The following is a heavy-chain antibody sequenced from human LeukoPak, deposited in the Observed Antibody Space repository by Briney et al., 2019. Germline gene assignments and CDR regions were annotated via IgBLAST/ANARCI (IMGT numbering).Heavy chain of an antibody. CDR3: ARENHAKFDY. D-gene: IGHD1-14*01. Sequence: GGSLRLSCADSGFTFSMYWMSWVRQAPGKGLEWVANTNLDGSEKYYVDSVKGRFTISRDNAKNSLYLQMNSLRGEDTAVYYCARENHAKFDYWGQGTLVTVSS. V-gene: IGHV3-7*01. CDR1: GFTFSMYW. J-gene: IGHJ4*02. CDR2: TNLDGSEK.